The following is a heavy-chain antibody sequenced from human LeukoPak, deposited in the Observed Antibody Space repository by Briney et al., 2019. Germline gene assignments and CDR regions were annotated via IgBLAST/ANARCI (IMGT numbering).Heavy chain of an antibody. CDR3: ARESHEGATRAYNWFDP. D-gene: IGHD1-26*01. CDR2: ISYDGDKQ. J-gene: IGHJ5*02. V-gene: IGHV3-30*19. CDR1: GFTFSSYG. Sequence: GGSLRLSCAASGFTFSSYGMHWVRQAPGKGLEWLGLISYDGDKQIYPASVKGRFSFSRDNSDNTLYLQMNNLRPEDTALYYCARESHEGATRAYNWFDPWGQGTLVSVSS.